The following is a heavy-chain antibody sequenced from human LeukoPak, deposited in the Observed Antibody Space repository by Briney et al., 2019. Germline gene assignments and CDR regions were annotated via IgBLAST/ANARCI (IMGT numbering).Heavy chain of an antibody. Sequence: GGSLSLSCAASGFTFSSYWMHWVRPLTGGGLVWVSRINSDGSSTSYADSVKGRFTIFRDNAKNSLYLQMNSLRAEDTAMYYCARDDERDYTNLVGATLDYWGRGTLVTVSS. CDR3: ARDDERDYTNLVGATLDY. CDR1: GFTFSSYW. J-gene: IGHJ4*02. V-gene: IGHV3-74*01. D-gene: IGHD1-26*01. CDR2: INSDGSST.